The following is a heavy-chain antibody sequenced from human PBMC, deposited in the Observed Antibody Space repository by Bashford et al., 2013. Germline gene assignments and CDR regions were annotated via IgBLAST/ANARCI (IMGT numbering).Heavy chain of an antibody. D-gene: IGHD6-13*01. Sequence: YYMHWIRQPPGKGLEWIGSIYYSGSTYYNPSLKSRVTISVDTSKNQFSLKLSSVTAADTAVYYCARRSIAAAGTYGMDVWGQGTTVTVSS. CDR3: ARRSIAAAGTYGMDV. CDR2: IYYSGST. J-gene: IGHJ6*02. CDR1: YY. V-gene: IGHV4-39*01.